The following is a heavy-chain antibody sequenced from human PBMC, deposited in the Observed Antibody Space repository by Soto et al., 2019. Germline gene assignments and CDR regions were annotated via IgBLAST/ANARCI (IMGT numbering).Heavy chain of an antibody. V-gene: IGHV4-30-4*01. J-gene: IGHJ4*02. CDR3: ATRRDGYKHFDY. CDR1: GGSISSGDYY. D-gene: IGHD5-12*01. Sequence: PSETLSLTCTVSGGSISSGDYYWSWIRQPPGKGLEWIGYIYYSGSTYYNPSLKSRVTISVDTSKSQFSLKLSSVTAADTAVYYCATRRDGYKHFDYWGQGTLVTVSS. CDR2: IYYSGST.